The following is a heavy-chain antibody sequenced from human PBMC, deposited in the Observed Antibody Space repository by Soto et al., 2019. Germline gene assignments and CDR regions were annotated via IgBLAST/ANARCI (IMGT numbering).Heavy chain of an antibody. CDR1: GYTFTSYY. D-gene: IGHD3-10*01. CDR2: INPSGGST. Sequence: ASVKVSCKASGYTFTSYYMHWVRQAPGQGLEWMGIINPSGGSTSYAQKFQGRVTMTTGTSTSTAYMELRSLRSDDTAVYYCATTERLLWFGDYYGMDVWGQGTTVTVSS. V-gene: IGHV1-46*01. J-gene: IGHJ6*02. CDR3: ATTERLLWFGDYYGMDV.